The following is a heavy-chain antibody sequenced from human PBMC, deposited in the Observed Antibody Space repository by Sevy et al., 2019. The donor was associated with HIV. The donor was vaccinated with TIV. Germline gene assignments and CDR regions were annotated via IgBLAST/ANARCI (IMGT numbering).Heavy chain of an antibody. CDR1: GYTLTKLS. CDR3: ATTKDYYDSSGSPFDS. V-gene: IGHV1-24*01. J-gene: IGHJ4*02. Sequence: ASVKVSCTVSGYTLTKLSMHWVRQAPGKGLEWMGSFDPEDGETIYEQKFQGRVTMTEDKSTDTAYMELSSLGSEETAVYYCATTKDYYDSSGSPFDSWGQGTLVTVSS. CDR2: FDPEDGET. D-gene: IGHD3-22*01.